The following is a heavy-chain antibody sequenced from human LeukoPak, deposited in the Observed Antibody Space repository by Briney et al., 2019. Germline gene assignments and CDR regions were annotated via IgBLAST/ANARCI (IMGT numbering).Heavy chain of an antibody. J-gene: IGHJ6*03. CDR3: ARSARHCSNGVCFTDYYIDL. Sequence: ASVKVSCKASGYTFSDSYIHFVRQAPGQGLEWMGRINPNSGDPNYPQKFQGRVTMTRDTSISTAYMEMNSLTSDDTAVYYCARSARHCSNGVCFTDYYIDLWGKGTTVTVSS. D-gene: IGHD2-8*01. CDR1: GYTFSDSY. V-gene: IGHV1-2*06. CDR2: INPNSGDP.